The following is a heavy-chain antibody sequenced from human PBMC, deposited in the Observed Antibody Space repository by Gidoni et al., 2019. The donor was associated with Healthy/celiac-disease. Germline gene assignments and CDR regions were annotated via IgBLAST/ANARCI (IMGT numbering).Heavy chain of an antibody. CDR2: IIPIFGTA. CDR3: ATYYYDSSGYYSHDYYYYGMDV. CDR1: GGTFSSYA. D-gene: IGHD3-22*01. J-gene: IGHJ6*02. Sequence: QVQLVQSGAEVKKPGSSVKVSCKASGGTFSSYAISWVRQAPGQGLEWMGGIIPIFGTANYAQKFQGRVTITADESTSTAYMELSSLRSEDTAVYYCATYYYDSSGYYSHDYYYYGMDVWGQGTTVTVSS. V-gene: IGHV1-69*01.